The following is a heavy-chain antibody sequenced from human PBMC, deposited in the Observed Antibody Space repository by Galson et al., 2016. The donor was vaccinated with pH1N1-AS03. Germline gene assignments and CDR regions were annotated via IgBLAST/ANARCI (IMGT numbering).Heavy chain of an antibody. CDR3: ARSGKNGWDLDS. Sequence: SLRLSCAASGFTFSIYWMTWVRQTPGKGLEWVATLNPGGRGLYYADSLQGRFSISRDDAKNSLYLQMSSLRVDDTAVYYCARSGKNGWDLDSWGQGTLVSVSS. V-gene: IGHV3-7*03. CDR1: GFTFSIYW. D-gene: IGHD6-19*01. CDR2: LNPGGRGL. J-gene: IGHJ4*02.